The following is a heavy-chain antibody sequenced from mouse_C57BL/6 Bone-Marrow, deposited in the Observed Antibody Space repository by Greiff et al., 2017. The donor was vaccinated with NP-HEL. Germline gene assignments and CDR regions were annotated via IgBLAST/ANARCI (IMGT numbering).Heavy chain of an antibody. CDR3: ARGGFYYGSPAWFAY. D-gene: IGHD1-1*01. Sequence: QVQLKQPGAELVKPGASVTLSCKASGYTFTSYWMHWVKQRPGRGLEWIGRIDPNSGGTKYNEKFKSKATLTVDKPSSTAYMQLSSLTSEDSAVYYCARGGFYYGSPAWFAYWGQGTLVTVSA. V-gene: IGHV1-72*01. J-gene: IGHJ3*01. CDR1: GYTFTSYW. CDR2: IDPNSGGT.